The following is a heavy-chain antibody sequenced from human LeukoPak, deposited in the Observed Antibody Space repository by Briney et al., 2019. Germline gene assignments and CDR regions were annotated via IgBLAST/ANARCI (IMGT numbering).Heavy chain of an antibody. D-gene: IGHD2-21*02. CDR3: ARILDLVTTKTIDY. CDR2: VFYSGST. J-gene: IGHJ4*02. Sequence: PSETLSLTCTVSGGSISSRTYYWAWIRQPPGKGLEWIGSVFYSGSTYYNPSLKSRVTISVGTSKNQFSLKLNSVTAADTAVYYCARILDLVTTKTIDYWGQGSLVIVSS. CDR1: GGSISSRTYY. V-gene: IGHV4-39*07.